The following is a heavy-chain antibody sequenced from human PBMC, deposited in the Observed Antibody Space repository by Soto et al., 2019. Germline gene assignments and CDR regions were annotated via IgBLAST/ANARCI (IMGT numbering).Heavy chain of an antibody. CDR1: GGSISSYY. V-gene: IGHV4-59*08. Sequence: PSETLSLTCTVSGGSISSYYWSWIRQPPGKGLEWIGYIYYSGSTNYNPSLKSRVTISVDTSKNQFSLKLSSVTAADTAVYYCARQRLPADMRGYYSSYMDAWGKGTTVTVSS. CDR3: ARQRLPADMRGYYSSYMDA. J-gene: IGHJ6*03. CDR2: IYYSGST. D-gene: IGHD2-2*01.